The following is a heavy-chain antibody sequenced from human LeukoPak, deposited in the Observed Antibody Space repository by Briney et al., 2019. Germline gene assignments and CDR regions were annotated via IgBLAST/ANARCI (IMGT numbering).Heavy chain of an antibody. D-gene: IGHD3-22*01. CDR1: GGTFSSYA. Sequence: GASVKVSCKASGGTFSSYAISWVRQAPGQGLEWMGGIIPIFGTANYAQKFQGRVTITADKSTSTAYMELSSLRSEDTAVYYCAREEDHYYDSSGYRSYWGQGTLVTVSS. V-gene: IGHV1-69*06. J-gene: IGHJ4*02. CDR3: AREEDHYYDSSGYRSY. CDR2: IIPIFGTA.